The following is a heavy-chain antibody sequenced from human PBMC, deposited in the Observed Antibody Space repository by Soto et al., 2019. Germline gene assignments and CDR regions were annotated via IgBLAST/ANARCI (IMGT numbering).Heavy chain of an antibody. CDR3: AKAHVPVGTSYYYGMDV. CDR2: ISGSGGST. Sequence: EVQLLESGGGLVQPGGSLRLSCAASGFTFSSYAMSWLRQAPGKGLEWVSAISGSGGSTYYADSVKGRFTISRDNPKNTLYLQMNSLRAEDTAVYYCAKAHVPVGTSYYYGMDVWGQGTTVTVSS. D-gene: IGHD1-1*01. J-gene: IGHJ6*02. V-gene: IGHV3-23*01. CDR1: GFTFSSYA.